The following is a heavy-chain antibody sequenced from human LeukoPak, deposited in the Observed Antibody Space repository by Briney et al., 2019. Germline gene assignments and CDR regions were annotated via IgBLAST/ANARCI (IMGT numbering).Heavy chain of an antibody. Sequence: SETLSHTFSGYWVSFSGYYWGWIGQPPGKGLEWIGEINHSGSTNYNPSLKRRVTISVDTSRDQFSLKLSFVAAADAAVYYCARGERSNVDIVATSPFVFFDYWGQGTLVTVSS. V-gene: IGHV4-34*01. CDR1: WVSFSGYY. J-gene: IGHJ4*02. D-gene: IGHD5-12*01. CDR3: ARGERSNVDIVATSPFVFFDY. CDR2: INHSGST.